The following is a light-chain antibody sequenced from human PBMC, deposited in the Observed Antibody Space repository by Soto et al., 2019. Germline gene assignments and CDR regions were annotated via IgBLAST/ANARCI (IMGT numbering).Light chain of an antibody. CDR1: QSVSSSY. CDR3: QQYASSPKT. V-gene: IGKV3-20*01. CDR2: GTS. J-gene: IGKJ1*01. Sequence: EIVLTQSPGTLSLSPGERATLSCRASQSVSSSYLAWYQQKPGQAPRLLMYGTSSRATGIPDRFGGSGSGTDFTLTISRLEPEDFAVYYCQQYASSPKTFGQWTKVEIK.